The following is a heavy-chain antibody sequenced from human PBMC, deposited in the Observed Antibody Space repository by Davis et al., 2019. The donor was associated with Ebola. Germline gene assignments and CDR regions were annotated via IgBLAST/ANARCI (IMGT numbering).Heavy chain of an antibody. CDR3: AKIVAGRDGVDY. Sequence: ASVKVSCKASGYTFTGYYMHWVRQAPGQGLEWMGWINPNSGGTNYAQKFRGRVTMTRDTSISTAYMELSRLRSDDTAVYYCAKIVAGRDGVDYWGQGTLVTVSS. J-gene: IGHJ4*02. CDR1: GYTFTGYY. V-gene: IGHV1-2*02. CDR2: INPNSGGT. D-gene: IGHD5-12*01.